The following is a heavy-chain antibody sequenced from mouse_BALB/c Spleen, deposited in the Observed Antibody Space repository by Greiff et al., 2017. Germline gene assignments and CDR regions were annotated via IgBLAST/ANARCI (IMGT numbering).Heavy chain of an antibody. D-gene: IGHD2-1*01. J-gene: IGHJ4*01. CDR2: ISSGGSYT. CDR1: GFTFSSYG. CDR3: ARRRGKYYAMDY. V-gene: IGHV5-6*01. Sequence: DVHLVESGGDLVKPGGSLKLSCAASGFTFSSYGMSWVRQTPDKRLEWVATISSGGSYTYYPDSVKGRITISRDNAKNTLYLQMSRLKSEDTAMYYCARRRGKYYAMDYWGEGTSVTVSS.